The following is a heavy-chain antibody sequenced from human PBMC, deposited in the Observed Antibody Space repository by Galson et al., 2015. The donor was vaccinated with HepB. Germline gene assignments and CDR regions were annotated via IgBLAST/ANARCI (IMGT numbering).Heavy chain of an antibody. CDR1: GFTFSNAW. CDR2: IKSKTDGGTT. CDR3: TTDLEGSYYYYYYYGMDV. D-gene: IGHD1-26*01. J-gene: IGHJ6*02. V-gene: IGHV3-15*01. Sequence: SLRLSCAASGFTFSNAWMSWVRQAPGKGLEWVGRIKSKTDGGTTDYAAPVKGRFTISRDDSKNTLYLQMNSLKTEDTAVYYCTTDLEGSYYYYYYYGMDVWGQGTTVTVSS.